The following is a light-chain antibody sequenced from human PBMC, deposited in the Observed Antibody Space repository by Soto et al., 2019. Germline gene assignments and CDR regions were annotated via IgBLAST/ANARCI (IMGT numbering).Light chain of an antibody. CDR3: QQYNNWPPQIT. J-gene: IGKJ5*01. CDR2: GAS. V-gene: IGKV3-15*01. CDR1: QSVSSN. Sequence: EIVITQSPAPPSVSPGERATPSCRARQSVSSNLAWYQQKPGQAPRLLIYGASTRATGIPARFSGSGSGTEFTLTISSLQSEDFAVYYCQQYNNWPPQITFGQGTRLEIK.